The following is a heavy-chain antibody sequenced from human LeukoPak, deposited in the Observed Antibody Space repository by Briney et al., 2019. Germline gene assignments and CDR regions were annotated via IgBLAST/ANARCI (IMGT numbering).Heavy chain of an antibody. CDR1: GFTFSSYA. D-gene: IGHD6-19*01. V-gene: IGHV3-23*01. CDR2: ISGRGSST. Sequence: PGGSLRLSCAASGFTFSSYAMSWVRQAPGKGLEWVSPISGRGSSTYYADSVKGRFTISRDNSKNTLYLQMNSLRAEDTAVYYCAKGVAVASPYYFGYWGQGTLVTVSS. CDR3: AKGVAVASPYYFGY. J-gene: IGHJ4*02.